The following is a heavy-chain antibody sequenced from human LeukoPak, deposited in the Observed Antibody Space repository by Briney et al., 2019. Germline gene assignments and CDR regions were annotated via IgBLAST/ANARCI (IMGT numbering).Heavy chain of an antibody. J-gene: IGHJ4*02. Sequence: GESLKISCNGSGYXFTTYWICWVRQMPGKGLEWMGIIYPGDSDTRYSPSFQGQVTISADKSISTAYLQWSSLKASDTATYYCARARYCSGGSCYAEYWGQGTLVTVSS. V-gene: IGHV5-51*01. CDR3: ARARYCSGGSCYAEY. CDR2: IYPGDSDT. CDR1: GYXFTTYW. D-gene: IGHD2-15*01.